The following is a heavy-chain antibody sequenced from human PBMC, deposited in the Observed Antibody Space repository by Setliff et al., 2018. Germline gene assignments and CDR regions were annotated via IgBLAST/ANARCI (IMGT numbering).Heavy chain of an antibody. CDR2: FDPGDGET. V-gene: IGHV1-24*01. CDR3: ATNSGGNTIDAFDI. D-gene: IGHD2-15*01. J-gene: IGHJ3*02. CDR1: GYTLTELS. Sequence: GASVKVSCKVSGYTLTELSMHWVRQAPGKGLEWMGGFDPGDGETIYAQKFQGRATMTEDTSTDTAYMELSSLRSEDTAVYYCATNSGGNTIDAFDIWGQGTMVTVSS.